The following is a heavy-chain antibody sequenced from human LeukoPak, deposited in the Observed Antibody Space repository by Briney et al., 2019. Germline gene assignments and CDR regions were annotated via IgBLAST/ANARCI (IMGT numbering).Heavy chain of an antibody. CDR2: INPNSGGT. CDR3: ARELNYDSSGYYFDY. V-gene: IGHV1-2*02. CDR1: GYTFTGYY. Sequence: ASVKVSCKASGYTFTGYYMHWVRQAPGQGLEWMGWINPNSGGTDYAQKFQGRVTMTRDTSISTAYMELSRLRSDDTAVYYCARELNYDSSGYYFDYWGQGTLVTVSS. D-gene: IGHD3-22*01. J-gene: IGHJ4*02.